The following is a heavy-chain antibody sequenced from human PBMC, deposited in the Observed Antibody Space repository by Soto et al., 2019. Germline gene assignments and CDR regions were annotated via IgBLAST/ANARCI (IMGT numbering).Heavy chain of an antibody. Sequence: QVQLQQWGAGLLKPSETLSLTCAVNGGSLSGYYWSWILQPPGKGLEWIGEIKDGGSTNYRPSLKSRATIASDTSIHQFALRLNSVTAADTAVYYCARGQEGVVATHWDQGTLVTVSS. D-gene: IGHD5-12*01. CDR1: GGSLSGYY. CDR3: ARGQEGVVATH. V-gene: IGHV4-34*01. CDR2: IKDGGST. J-gene: IGHJ4*02.